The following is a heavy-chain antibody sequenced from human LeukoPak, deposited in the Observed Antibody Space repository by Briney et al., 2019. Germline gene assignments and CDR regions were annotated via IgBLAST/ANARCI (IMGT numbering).Heavy chain of an antibody. CDR1: GGTFSSYA. D-gene: IGHD3-10*01. CDR3: ARDRSPGSGSRPVDY. J-gene: IGHJ4*02. Sequence: GASVKVSCKASGGTFSSYAISWVRQAPGQGLEWMGGIIPIFGTANYAQKFQGRVTITTDESTSTAYMELSSLRSEDTAVYYCARDRSPGSGSRPVDYWGQGTLVTVSS. CDR2: IIPIFGTA. V-gene: IGHV1-69*05.